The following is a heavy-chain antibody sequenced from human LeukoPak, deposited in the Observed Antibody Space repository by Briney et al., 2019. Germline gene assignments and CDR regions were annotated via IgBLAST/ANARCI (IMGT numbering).Heavy chain of an antibody. D-gene: IGHD3/OR15-3a*01. CDR2: IYSSGNT. J-gene: IGHJ3*02. V-gene: IGHV4-4*07. CDR1: GGSISSYY. Sequence: SETLSLTCAVSGGSISSYYWSWIRQSAGKGLEWIGRIYSSGNTNYSPSLKSRVTMSVDTSKNQFSLKLSSVTAADTAVYYCARDFLDGDNAFDIWGQGTMVTVSS. CDR3: ARDFLDGDNAFDI.